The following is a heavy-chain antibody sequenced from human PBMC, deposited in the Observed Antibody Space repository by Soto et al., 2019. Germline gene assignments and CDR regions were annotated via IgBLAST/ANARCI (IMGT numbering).Heavy chain of an antibody. V-gene: IGHV2-26*01. CDR1: GFSLSNARMG. Sequence: SGPTLVNPTETLTLTCTVSGFSLSNARMGVSWIRQPPGKALEWLAHIFSNDEKSYSTSLKSRLTISKDTSKSQVVLTMTNMDPVDTATYYCARRTEYSSSYPSDWYFDLWGRGTLVTVSS. CDR2: IFSNDEK. J-gene: IGHJ2*01. CDR3: ARRTEYSSSYPSDWYFDL. D-gene: IGHD6-6*01.